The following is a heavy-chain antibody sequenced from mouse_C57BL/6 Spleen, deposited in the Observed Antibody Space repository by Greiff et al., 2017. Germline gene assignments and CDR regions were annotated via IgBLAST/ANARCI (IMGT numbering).Heavy chain of an antibody. V-gene: IGHV1-26*01. CDR2: INPNNGGT. CDR3: ARGLGPWFAY. Sequence: EVQLQQSGPELVKPGASVKISCKASGYTFTDYYMNWVKQSHGKSLEWIGDINPNNGGTSYNQKFKGKATLTVDKSSSTAYMELRSLTSEDSAVYYCARGLGPWFAYWGQGTLVTVSA. CDR1: GYTFTDYY. D-gene: IGHD4-1*01. J-gene: IGHJ3*01.